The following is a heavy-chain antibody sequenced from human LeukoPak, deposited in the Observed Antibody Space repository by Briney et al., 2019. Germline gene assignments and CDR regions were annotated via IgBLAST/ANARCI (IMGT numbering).Heavy chain of an antibody. CDR3: ARGSVREYYYYYGMDV. Sequence: PGGSLRLSCAASGFTFSSYGMHWVRQAPGKGLEWVAVIWYDGSNKYYADSVKGRFTISRDNSKNTLYLQMNSLRAEDTAVYYGARGSVREYYYYYGMDVWGQGTTVTVSS. CDR1: GFTFSSYG. J-gene: IGHJ6*02. CDR2: IWYDGSNK. V-gene: IGHV3-33*01. D-gene: IGHD3-10*01.